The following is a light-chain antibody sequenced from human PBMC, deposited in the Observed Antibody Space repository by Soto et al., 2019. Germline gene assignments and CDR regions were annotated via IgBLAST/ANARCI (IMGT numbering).Light chain of an antibody. CDR2: GSF. CDR1: QSLSSSY. Sequence: EIVLTQSPGTLSLSPWERATLSCRASQSLSSSYLAWCQQKSGQAPRLLIYGSFSRATGIPDRFSGSGSGTDFTLTISRLEPEDFAVYYCQQYGSLITFGQGTRLEIK. J-gene: IGKJ5*01. CDR3: QQYGSLIT. V-gene: IGKV3-20*01.